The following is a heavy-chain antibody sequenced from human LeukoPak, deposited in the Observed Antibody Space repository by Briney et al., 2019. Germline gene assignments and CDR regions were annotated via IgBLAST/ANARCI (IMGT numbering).Heavy chain of an antibody. V-gene: IGHV1-2*02. J-gene: IGHJ5*02. CDR2: INPNSGGT. CDR3: AREGYSSSWPTYNWFDP. CDR1: GYTFTGYY. Sequence: GASVKVSCKASGYTFTGYYMHWVRQAPGQGLEWMGWINPNSGGTNYAQKFQGRVTMTRDTSISTAYMELSRLRSDDTAVYYCAREGYSSSWPTYNWFDPWGQGTLVTVSS. D-gene: IGHD6-13*01.